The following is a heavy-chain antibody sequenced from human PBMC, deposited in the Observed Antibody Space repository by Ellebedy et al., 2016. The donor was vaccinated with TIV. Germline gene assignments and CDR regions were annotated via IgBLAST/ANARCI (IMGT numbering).Heavy chain of an antibody. Sequence: AASVKVSCKASGYTFTSYGISWVRQAPGQGLEWMGWISAYNGNTNYAQKLQGRVTMTTDTSTSTAYMELSSLRPEDTAVFYCARKGYVMDVWGQGTTVTVSS. V-gene: IGHV1-18*01. CDR2: ISAYNGNT. J-gene: IGHJ6*02. CDR1: GYTFTSYG. CDR3: ARKGYVMDV.